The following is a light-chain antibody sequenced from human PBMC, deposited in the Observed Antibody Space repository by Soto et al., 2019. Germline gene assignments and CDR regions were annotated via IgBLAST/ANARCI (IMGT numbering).Light chain of an antibody. Sequence: QSALTQPRSVSGSPGQSVTISCTGTTSDLGSYDYVSWYQQHPGRAPKLMIYDVTKRPSGVPDRFSGSKSGNTASLTISRLQAEDEADYYCCSFSGTSTLDVFGTGTKVTVL. V-gene: IGLV2-11*01. CDR3: CSFSGTSTLDV. CDR2: DVT. J-gene: IGLJ1*01. CDR1: TSDLGSYDY.